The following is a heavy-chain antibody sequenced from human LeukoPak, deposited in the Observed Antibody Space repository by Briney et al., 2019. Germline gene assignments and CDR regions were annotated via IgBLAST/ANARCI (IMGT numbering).Heavy chain of an antibody. CDR2: ISDSSTYK. D-gene: IGHD6-13*01. Sequence: PGGSLRLSCAASGFTFSSNSMNWVRQAPGKGLEWVSSISDSSTYKYYADSVKGRFTISRDNARNSLYLQMNSLRAEDTAVYYRARAGQQMVHDYWGQGTLVTVSS. CDR3: ARAGQQMVHDY. J-gene: IGHJ4*02. V-gene: IGHV3-21*01. CDR1: GFTFSSNS.